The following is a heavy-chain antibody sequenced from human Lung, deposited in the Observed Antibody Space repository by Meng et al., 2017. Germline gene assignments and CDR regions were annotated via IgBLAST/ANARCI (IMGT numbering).Heavy chain of an antibody. CDR3: ARGRVVVAATPSDY. Sequence: EVQLVESGGGLVKPGGSLRLSCAASGFTFSSYNMNWVRQAPGKGLEWVSSSSSSSAYADSVKGRFTISRDNAKNSLYLQMNSLRAEDTAVYYCARGRVVVAATPSDYWGQGTLVTVSS. CDR2: SSSSSA. CDR1: GFTFSSYN. V-gene: IGHV3-21*01. D-gene: IGHD2-15*01. J-gene: IGHJ4*02.